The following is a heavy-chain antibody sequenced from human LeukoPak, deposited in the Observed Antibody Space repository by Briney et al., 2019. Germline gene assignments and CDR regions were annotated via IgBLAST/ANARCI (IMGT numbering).Heavy chain of an antibody. V-gene: IGHV3-30*04. CDR1: GFTFSSYT. D-gene: IGHD1-26*01. J-gene: IGHJ4*02. CDR2: ISNDGSDK. CDR3: AALDMGRDF. Sequence: HAGRSLRLSCAASGFTFSSYTMHWVRQAPGKGLEWVALISNDGSDKHYADSVKGRFTISRDNSKNALYLQMDSLRGEDTAVYYCAALDMGRDFRGQGTLVTVSS.